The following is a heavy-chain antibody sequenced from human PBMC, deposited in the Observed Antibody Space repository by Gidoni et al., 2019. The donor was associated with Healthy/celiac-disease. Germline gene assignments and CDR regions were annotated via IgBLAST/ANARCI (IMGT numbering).Heavy chain of an antibody. D-gene: IGHD2-21*02. CDR1: GFTFSSYA. J-gene: IGHJ3*02. V-gene: IGHV3-30-3*01. Sequence: QVQLVESGGGVVQPGRSLRLSCSAPGFTFSSYAMPWVRQAPGKGLEWVAVISYDGSNKYHADSVKGRFTISRDNSKNTLYLQMNSLRAEDTAVYYCARANWIDCGGDCYHDAFDIWGQGTMVTVSS. CDR2: ISYDGSNK. CDR3: ARANWIDCGGDCYHDAFDI.